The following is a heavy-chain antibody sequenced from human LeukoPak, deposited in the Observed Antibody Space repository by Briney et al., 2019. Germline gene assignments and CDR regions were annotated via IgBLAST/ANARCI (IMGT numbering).Heavy chain of an antibody. J-gene: IGHJ4*02. Sequence: GGSLRLSCAASGFTFSSYAMHWVRQTPGKGLEWVAVISYDGNNKYSADSVKGRFTISRDNSKNTLYLQMNSLRAEDTAVYYCAKGGGYCTSGSCSDYWGQGTLVTVSS. CDR1: GFTFSSYA. CDR2: ISYDGNNK. V-gene: IGHV3-30*04. CDR3: AKGGGYCTSGSCSDY. D-gene: IGHD2-15*01.